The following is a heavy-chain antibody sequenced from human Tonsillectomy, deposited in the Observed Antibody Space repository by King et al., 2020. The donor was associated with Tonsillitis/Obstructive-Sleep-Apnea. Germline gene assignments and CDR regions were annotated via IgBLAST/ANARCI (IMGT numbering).Heavy chain of an antibody. CDR1: GFTFSSYG. V-gene: IGHV3-30*18. CDR3: AKDQEGAMVIVTYFDY. Sequence: VQLVESGGGVVQPGRSLRLSCAASGFTFSSYGMHWVRQAPGKGLEWVALTSYDGSNKMYADSVKGRFTISRDNSKNTLYLQMNSLRAEDTAVYYCAKDQEGAMVIVTYFDYWGQGTLVTVSS. J-gene: IGHJ4*02. D-gene: IGHD2-21*01. CDR2: TSYDGSNK.